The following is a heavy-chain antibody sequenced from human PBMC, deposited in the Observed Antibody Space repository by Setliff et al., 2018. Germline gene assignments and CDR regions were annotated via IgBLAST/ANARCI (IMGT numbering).Heavy chain of an antibody. CDR3: VRDTIAYCRDDCSDWFDP. V-gene: IGHV1-18*01. CDR1: GYTFTSYG. Sequence: ASVKVSCKASGYTFTSYGISWVRQAPGQGLEWMGWISAYNGNTNYAQKFQDRVTMTIDTSTSTAYMELRSLRSDDTAVYYCVRDTIAYCRDDCSDWFDPWGQGTLVTVSS. D-gene: IGHD2-21*02. J-gene: IGHJ5*02. CDR2: ISAYNGNT.